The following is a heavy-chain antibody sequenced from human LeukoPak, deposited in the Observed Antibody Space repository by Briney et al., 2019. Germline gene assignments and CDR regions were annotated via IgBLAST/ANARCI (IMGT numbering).Heavy chain of an antibody. J-gene: IGHJ4*02. D-gene: IGHD1-7*01. CDR2: ISSSSSYI. Sequence: GGSLRLSCAASGFTFSSYSMNWVRQAPGKGLEWVSSISSSSSYIYYADSVKGRFTIPRDNAKNSLYLQMNSLRAEDADVYYCARARGTGTTRLDYWGQGTLVTVSS. CDR3: ARARGTGTTRLDY. CDR1: GFTFSSYS. V-gene: IGHV3-21*01.